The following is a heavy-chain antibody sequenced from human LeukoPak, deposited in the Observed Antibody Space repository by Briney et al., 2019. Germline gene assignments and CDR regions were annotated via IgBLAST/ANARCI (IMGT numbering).Heavy chain of an antibody. CDR2: ISAYNGNT. Sequence: ASVNLSCNASGSTFTHSAITWVRHAPGQGHERLGWISAYNGNTNYAQKLQGRVTMTTDTSTSTAYIELRSLRSDDTPVYYCPLPQKRYGAGSYYYYYGMDVWGQGTTVTVAS. CDR3: PLPQKRYGAGSYYYYYGMDV. V-gene: IGHV1-18*01. J-gene: IGHJ6*02. CDR1: GSTFTHSA. D-gene: IGHD3-10*01.